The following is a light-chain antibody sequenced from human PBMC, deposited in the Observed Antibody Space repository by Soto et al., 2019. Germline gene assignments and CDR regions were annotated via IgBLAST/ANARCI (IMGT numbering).Light chain of an antibody. CDR3: QQYNYWPPS. V-gene: IGKV3-15*01. CDR1: QSVSSN. J-gene: IGKJ3*01. CDR2: GPS. Sequence: EVVMTQSPATLSVSPGERATLSCRASQSVSSNLAWYQQKPGQAPRLLIHGPSTRATAVPARFSGSGSGTESTVIISSLQSEDFAVYYCQQYNYWPPSFGPGTKVDIK.